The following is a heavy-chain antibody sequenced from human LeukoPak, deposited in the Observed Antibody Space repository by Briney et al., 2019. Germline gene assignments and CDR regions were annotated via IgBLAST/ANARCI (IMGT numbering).Heavy chain of an antibody. CDR1: GYTFTSYY. V-gene: IGHV1-46*01. Sequence: ASVKVSCKASGYTFTSYYMHWVRQAPGQGLEWMGIINPSGGSTSYAQKFQGRVTMTRDTSTSTVYMELSSLRSEDTAVYYCAREIDCSGGSCYHFDYWGQGTLVTASS. D-gene: IGHD2-15*01. CDR2: INPSGGST. CDR3: AREIDCSGGSCYHFDY. J-gene: IGHJ4*02.